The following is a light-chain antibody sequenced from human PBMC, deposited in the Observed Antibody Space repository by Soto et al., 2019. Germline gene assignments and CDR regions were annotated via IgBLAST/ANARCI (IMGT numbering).Light chain of an antibody. CDR1: SSDVGGYNY. J-gene: IGLJ2*01. CDR3: ISYAGSNKPA. V-gene: IGLV2-8*01. Sequence: QSALTQPPSASGSPGQSVAISCSGTSSDVGGYNYVSWYQQHPGKAPKRMIYDVNKRPSEVPDRFSGSKSGNTASLTVSGLQAEDEADYYCISYAGSNKPAFGGGTKLTVL. CDR2: DVN.